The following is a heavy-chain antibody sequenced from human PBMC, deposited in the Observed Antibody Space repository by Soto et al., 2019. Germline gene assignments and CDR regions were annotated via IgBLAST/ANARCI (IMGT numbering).Heavy chain of an antibody. V-gene: IGHV4-30-4*01. Sequence: QVQLQESGPGLVKPSQTLSLTSTVSGGSISGGVYYWSWIRQPPGKGLEWIGYIFDSGSTYYNPSLKSRVTISVDTSKNQFSLRLSSVTAADTAVYYCAREIIPLTTDWYFDLWGRGTLVTVSS. CDR3: AREIIPLTTDWYFDL. D-gene: IGHD4-17*01. CDR1: GGSISGGVYY. J-gene: IGHJ2*01. CDR2: IFDSGST.